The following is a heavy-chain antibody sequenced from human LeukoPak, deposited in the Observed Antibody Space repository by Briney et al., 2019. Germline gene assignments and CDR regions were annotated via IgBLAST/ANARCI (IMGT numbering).Heavy chain of an antibody. V-gene: IGHV1-69*04. Sequence: ASVKVSCKASGGTFSSYAISWVRQAPGQGLGWMGRIIPILGIANYAQKFQGRVTITADKSTSTAYMELSSLRSEDTAVYYCARPAYCSGGSCYALYFDYWGQGTLVTVSS. D-gene: IGHD2-15*01. J-gene: IGHJ4*02. CDR2: IIPILGIA. CDR3: ARPAYCSGGSCYALYFDY. CDR1: GGTFSSYA.